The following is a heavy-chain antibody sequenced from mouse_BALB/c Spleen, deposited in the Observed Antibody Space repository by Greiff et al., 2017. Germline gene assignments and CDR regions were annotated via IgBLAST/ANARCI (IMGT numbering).Heavy chain of an antibody. J-gene: IGHJ3*01. V-gene: IGHV1-14*01. CDR2: INPYNDGT. CDR3: AYSWFAY. CDR1: GYTFTSYV. Sequence: EVQLVESGPELVKPGASVKMSCKASGYTFTSYVMHWVKQKPGQGLEWIGYINPYNDGTKYNEKFKGKATLTSDKSSSTAYMELSSLTSEDSAVYYCAYSWFAYWGQGTLVTVSA.